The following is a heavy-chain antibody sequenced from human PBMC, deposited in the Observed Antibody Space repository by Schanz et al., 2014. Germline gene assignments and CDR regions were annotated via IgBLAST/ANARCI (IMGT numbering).Heavy chain of an antibody. Sequence: QVQLQESGPGLVKPSETLSLTCTVSGGSISSYYWSWIRQPAGKGLEWIGRIYTSGSTNYNPSLKSQITMSVAPAKNEFSLKRSSVTAADTAVYYCARDPDWASRYFDLWGRGTLVTVSS. CDR1: GGSISSYY. V-gene: IGHV4-4*07. CDR3: ARDPDWASRYFDL. J-gene: IGHJ2*01. D-gene: IGHD3-9*01. CDR2: IYTSGST.